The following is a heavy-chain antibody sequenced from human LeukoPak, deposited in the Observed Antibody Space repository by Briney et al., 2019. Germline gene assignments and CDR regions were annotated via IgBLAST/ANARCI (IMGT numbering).Heavy chain of an antibody. Sequence: SETLSLTCTVSGGSISSYYWSWIRQPPGKGLEWIGYIYYSGSTKYNPSLESRVTISVDTSRNQFSLKLSSVTAADTAMYYFARFGDMFDYWGQGTLVTVSS. V-gene: IGHV4-59*01. CDR3: ARFGDMFDY. CDR2: IYYSGST. CDR1: GGSISSYY. J-gene: IGHJ4*02. D-gene: IGHD3-10*01.